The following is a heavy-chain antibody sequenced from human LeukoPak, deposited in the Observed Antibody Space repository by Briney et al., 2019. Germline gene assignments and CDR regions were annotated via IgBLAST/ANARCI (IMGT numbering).Heavy chain of an antibody. Sequence: PGGSLRLSCAASGFTFGSYAMHWVRQAPGKGLEWVAVISYDGSNKYYADSVKGRFTISRDNSKNTLYLQMNSLRAEDTAVYYCARRGYYDSSGYYDFDYWGQGTLVTVSS. J-gene: IGHJ4*02. CDR2: ISYDGSNK. CDR1: GFTFGSYA. CDR3: ARRGYYDSSGYYDFDY. V-gene: IGHV3-30-3*01. D-gene: IGHD3-22*01.